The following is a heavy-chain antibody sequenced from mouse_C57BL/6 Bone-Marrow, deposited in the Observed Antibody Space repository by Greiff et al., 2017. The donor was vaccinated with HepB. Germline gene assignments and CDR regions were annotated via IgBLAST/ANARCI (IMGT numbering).Heavy chain of an antibody. CDR1: GFSFNTYA. CDR3: VRPDGPWFAY. CDR2: IRSKSNNYAT. Sequence: EVQLVESGGGLVQPKGSLKLSCAASGFSFNTYAMNWVRQAPGKGLEWVARIRSKSNNYATYYADSVKDRFTISRDDSESMLYLQMNNLKTEDTAMYYCVRPDGPWFAYWGQGTLVTVSA. V-gene: IGHV10-1*01. J-gene: IGHJ3*01. D-gene: IGHD2-3*01.